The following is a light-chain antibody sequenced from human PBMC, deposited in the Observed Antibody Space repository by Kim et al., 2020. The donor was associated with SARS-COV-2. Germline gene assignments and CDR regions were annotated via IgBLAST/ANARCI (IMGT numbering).Light chain of an antibody. CDR1: SSDVGVYNY. CDR2: DVN. J-gene: IGLJ2*01. CDR3: SSYTSSSALV. V-gene: IGLV2-14*03. Sequence: GEPITISCTGTSSDVGVYNYVSWYQQYPGKAPRVMIYDVNKRPSGVSDRFSGSKSGNTASLTISGLQAEDEADYYCSSYTSSSALVFGGGTKLTVL.